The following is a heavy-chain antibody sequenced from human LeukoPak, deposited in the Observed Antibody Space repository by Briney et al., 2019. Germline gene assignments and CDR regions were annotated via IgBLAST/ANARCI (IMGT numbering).Heavy chain of an antibody. CDR3: ARDPSHLWFGELSYYFDY. J-gene: IGHJ4*02. CDR2: INQDGSEM. V-gene: IGHV3-7*01. CDR1: GFSFSTYA. D-gene: IGHD3-10*01. Sequence: GGSLRLSCAASGFSFSTYAMHWVRQAPGKGLEWVANINQDGSEMYFMDSVRGRFTVSRDNAKNSLYLQMNSLRADDTAVYYCARDPSHLWFGELSYYFDYWGQGTLVTVSS.